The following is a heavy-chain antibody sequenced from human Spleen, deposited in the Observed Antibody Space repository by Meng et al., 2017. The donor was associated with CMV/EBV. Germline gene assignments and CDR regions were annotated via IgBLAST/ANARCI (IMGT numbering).Heavy chain of an antibody. D-gene: IGHD6-19*01. J-gene: IGHJ6*02. Sequence: SLKISFAASGFNFWKFAMSWVRQVPGKGLEWVSGISWNSGSIGYADSVKGRFTISIDNAKNSLYLQMNSLRAEDTALYYCAKDCSSGWFPSYGMDVWGQGTTVTVSS. V-gene: IGHV3-9*01. CDR2: ISWNSGSI. CDR1: GFNFWKFA. CDR3: AKDCSSGWFPSYGMDV.